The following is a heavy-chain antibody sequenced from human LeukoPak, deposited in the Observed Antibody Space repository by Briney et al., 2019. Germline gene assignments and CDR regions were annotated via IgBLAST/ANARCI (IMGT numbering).Heavy chain of an antibody. CDR3: AKAYYYDSSGYYSH. D-gene: IGHD3-22*01. CDR2: ISWNSGSI. Sequence: GRSLRLFCAASGFTFDDYAMHWVRQAPGKGLEWVSGISWNSGSIGYADSVKGRFTISRDNAKNSLYLQMNSLRAEDMALYYCAKAYYYDSSGYYSHWGQGTLVTVSS. CDR1: GFTFDDYA. V-gene: IGHV3-9*03. J-gene: IGHJ4*02.